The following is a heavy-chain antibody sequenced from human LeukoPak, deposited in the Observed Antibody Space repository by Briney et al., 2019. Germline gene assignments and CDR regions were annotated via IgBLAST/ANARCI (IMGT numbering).Heavy chain of an antibody. Sequence: GESLRLSCAASGFTFSSYAMSWVRQAPGKGLEWVSAISGSGGSTYYADSVKGRFTISRDNSKNTLYLQMNSLRAEDTAVYYCAKGRFLEWLLPDYWGQGTLVTVSS. CDR2: ISGSGGST. V-gene: IGHV3-23*01. D-gene: IGHD3-3*01. J-gene: IGHJ4*02. CDR1: GFTFSSYA. CDR3: AKGRFLEWLLPDY.